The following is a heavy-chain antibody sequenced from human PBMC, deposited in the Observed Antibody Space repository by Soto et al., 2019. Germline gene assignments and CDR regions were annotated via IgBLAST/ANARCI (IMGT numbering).Heavy chain of an antibody. CDR3: ARDGGSHGPSYFDS. CDR1: GSTFSNYG. J-gene: IGHJ4*02. V-gene: IGHV3-33*01. Sequence: VQLVASGGGVVQPGRSLRLSCAASGSTFSNYGMHWVRQAPGKGPEWVAVIWYDGSNKYYGESVKGRFSISRDNSKNTLYLDINSLRTEDTAVYYCARDGGSHGPSYFDSWGQGSLVIVSS. D-gene: IGHD3-16*01. CDR2: IWYDGSNK.